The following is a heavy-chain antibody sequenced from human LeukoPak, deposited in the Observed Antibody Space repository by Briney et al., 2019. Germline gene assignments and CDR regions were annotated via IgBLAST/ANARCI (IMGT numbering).Heavy chain of an antibody. V-gene: IGHV4-39*01. D-gene: IGHD3/OR15-3a*01. CDR2: IFYSGIT. J-gene: IGHJ4*02. Sequence: SETLSLTCTVSGVSISTSTYYWAWIRQPPGEGLEYIGGIFYSGITYYSPSLKSRVTISLDTSKNQFSLKLTSVTAADTAVYYCARQTGSGLFILPGGQGTLVTVSS. CDR1: GVSISTSTYY. CDR3: ARQTGSGLFILP.